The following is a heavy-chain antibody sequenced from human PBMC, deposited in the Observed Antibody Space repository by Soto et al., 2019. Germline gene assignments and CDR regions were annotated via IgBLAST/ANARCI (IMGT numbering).Heavy chain of an antibody. J-gene: IGHJ3*02. V-gene: IGHV4-34*01. Sequence: QVQLQQWGAGLLKPSETLSLTCAVYGGSFSGYYWSWIRQPPGKGLEWIGEINHSGSTNYNTSLTGRVTISVDTSKNQFSLKLSSVTAADTAVYYCARDIVVVPAADTDAFDIWGQGTMVTVSS. CDR1: GGSFSGYY. CDR3: ARDIVVVPAADTDAFDI. D-gene: IGHD2-2*01. CDR2: INHSGST.